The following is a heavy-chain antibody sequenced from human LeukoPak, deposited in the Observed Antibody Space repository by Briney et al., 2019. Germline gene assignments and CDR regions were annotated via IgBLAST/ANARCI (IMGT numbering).Heavy chain of an antibody. Sequence: ASVKLSCKASGYTFTRYYMHWVRQAPGPGLEWRGWINPNSGGTNYAQKFQGRVTMTRDTSISTAYMELSRLRSDDTAVYYCASTLGEGSKLDYWGQGTLVTVSS. V-gene: IGHV1-2*02. CDR2: INPNSGGT. CDR3: ASTLGEGSKLDY. J-gene: IGHJ4*02. D-gene: IGHD3-16*01. CDR1: GYTFTRYY.